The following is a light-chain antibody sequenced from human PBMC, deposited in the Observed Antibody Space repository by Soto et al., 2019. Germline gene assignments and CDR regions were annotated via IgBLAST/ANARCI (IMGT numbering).Light chain of an antibody. J-gene: IGKJ1*01. CDR1: QSVSNSF. V-gene: IGKV3-20*01. CDR2: TAS. Sequence: EVVLTQSPGTLSLSPGERASLSCRASQSVSNSFLAWYQQKAGQSPRLLIYTASARAIGIPDRFSGSGSGTDFTLTISRLEPEDFAVYYCQQYGHSPRTFGQGTKV. CDR3: QQYGHSPRT.